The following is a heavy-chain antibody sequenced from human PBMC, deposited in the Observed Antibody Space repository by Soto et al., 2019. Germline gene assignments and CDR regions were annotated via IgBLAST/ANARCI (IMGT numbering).Heavy chain of an antibody. J-gene: IGHJ6*02. Sequence: QVQLVQSGAEVKKPGSSVKVSCKASGGTFSSYAISWVRQAPGQGLEWMGGNIPIFGTANYAQKFQGRVKITANKSTSTAYRELSSLRSEDTAVYYCARSRGEATTQTARYYYGMDVWGQGTTVTVSS. D-gene: IGHD1-26*01. CDR3: ARSRGEATTQTARYYYGMDV. CDR2: NIPIFGTA. CDR1: GGTFSSYA. V-gene: IGHV1-69*14.